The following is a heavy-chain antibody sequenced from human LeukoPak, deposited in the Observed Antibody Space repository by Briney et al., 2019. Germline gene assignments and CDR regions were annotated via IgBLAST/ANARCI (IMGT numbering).Heavy chain of an antibody. CDR2: IYSGGST. V-gene: IGHV3-53*01. Sequence: GGSLRLSCAASGFTVSSNYMSWVRQAPGKGLEWVSVIYSGGSTYYADSVKGRFTISRDNSKNTLYLQMNSLRAEDTAVYYCARGVSSSSWHRGRYFDYWGQGTLVTVSS. J-gene: IGHJ4*02. D-gene: IGHD6-13*01. CDR1: GFTVSSNY. CDR3: ARGVSSSSWHRGRYFDY.